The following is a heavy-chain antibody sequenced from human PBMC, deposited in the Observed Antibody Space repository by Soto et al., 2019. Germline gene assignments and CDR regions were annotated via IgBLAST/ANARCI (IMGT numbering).Heavy chain of an antibody. J-gene: IGHJ4*02. V-gene: IGHV4-4*02. CDR3: ARVPHCSGGSCRLFDY. CDR1: GGSISSSNW. D-gene: IGHD2-15*01. Sequence: QVQLQESGPGLVKPSGTLSLTCAVSGGSISSSNWWSWVRQPPGKGLEWIGEIYHSGSTNYNPSLKRRVTISIDKSKNQFSLKLSSVTAADTAVYYCARVPHCSGGSCRLFDYWGQGTLVTVSS. CDR2: IYHSGST.